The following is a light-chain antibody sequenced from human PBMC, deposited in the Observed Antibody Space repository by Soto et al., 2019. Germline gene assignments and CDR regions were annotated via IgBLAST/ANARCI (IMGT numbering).Light chain of an antibody. CDR3: QQYNDSPRYT. CDR2: GAL. Sequence: EIVMTQSPATLSVFPGERATLSCRASQSVSSKLAWYQQKPGQAPRLLIYGALTRATGIPDRFSGSGSATELSLTICSLQTEGFAFYYWQQYNDSPRYTFCQGTKVEI. CDR1: QSVSSK. J-gene: IGKJ2*01. V-gene: IGKV3-15*01.